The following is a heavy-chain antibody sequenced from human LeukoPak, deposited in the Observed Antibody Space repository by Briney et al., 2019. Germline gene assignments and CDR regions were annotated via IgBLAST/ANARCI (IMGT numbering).Heavy chain of an antibody. V-gene: IGHV3-30-3*01. D-gene: IGHD1-7*01. CDR1: GFTFSDYA. J-gene: IGHJ4*02. Sequence: QTGGSLRLPCAASGFTFSDYAMHWVRQAPGKGLEWVAVISKDGSDKYYPGSVRGRFTISRDNSKNTIYLQMDSLRAEDTAIYYCARDYWWNYDYWGQGTLVTVSS. CDR3: ARDYWWNYDY. CDR2: ISKDGSDK.